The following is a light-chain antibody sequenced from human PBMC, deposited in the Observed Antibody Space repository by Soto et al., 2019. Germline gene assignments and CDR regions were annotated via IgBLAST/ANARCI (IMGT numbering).Light chain of an antibody. V-gene: IGKV3D-20*02. CDR2: GAS. CDR1: PSVSSGY. Sequence: IVLTQSPGTLSLSPGERATLSCRASPSVSSGYLAWYQHKPGQAPRLLIYGASRRATGIPDRFSGSESGPDFTLTISRLEPEDFAVYYCQQRSNWPRTFGQGTKVDI. J-gene: IGKJ1*01. CDR3: QQRSNWPRT.